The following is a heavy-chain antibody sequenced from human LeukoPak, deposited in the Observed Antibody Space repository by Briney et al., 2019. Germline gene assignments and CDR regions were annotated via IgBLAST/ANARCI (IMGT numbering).Heavy chain of an antibody. V-gene: IGHV4-39*07. J-gene: IGHJ4*02. CDR3: ASPKPVLGSGSQNPYYFDY. CDR2: INHSGST. CDR1: GGSISSSSYY. Sequence: PSETLSLTCTVSGGSISSSSYYWGWIRQPPGKGLEWIGEINHSGSTNYNPSLKSRVTISVDTSKNQFSLKLSSVTAADTAVYYSASPKPVLGSGSQNPYYFDYWGQGTLVTVSS. D-gene: IGHD3-10*01.